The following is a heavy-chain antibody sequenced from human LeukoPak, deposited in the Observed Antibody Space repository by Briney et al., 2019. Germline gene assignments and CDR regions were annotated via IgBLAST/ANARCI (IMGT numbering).Heavy chain of an antibody. J-gene: IGHJ4*02. V-gene: IGHV3-21*01. CDR3: AKDSIDVWDYFDY. CDR1: GFTFSSYS. CDR2: ISSSSSYI. D-gene: IGHD1-26*01. Sequence: SGGSLRLSCAASGFTFSSYSMNWVRQAPGKGLEWVSSISSSSSYIYYADSVKGRFTISRDNAKNSLYLQMNSLRAEDTAVYYCAKDSIDVWDYFDYWGQGTLVTVSS.